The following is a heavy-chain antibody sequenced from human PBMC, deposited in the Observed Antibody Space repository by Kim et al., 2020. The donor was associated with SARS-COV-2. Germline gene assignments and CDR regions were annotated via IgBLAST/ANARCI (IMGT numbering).Heavy chain of an antibody. Sequence: GGSLRLSCAASGFTFSSYGMHWVRQAPGKGLEWVSVIWYDGSNKYYADSVKGRFTISRDNSKNTLYLQMNSLRAEDTAVYYCARTDARGYSYGLDDWGQGTLVTIAS. J-gene: IGHJ4*02. CDR1: GFTFSSYG. CDR2: IWYDGSNK. CDR3: ARTDARGYSYGLDD. V-gene: IGHV3-33*01. D-gene: IGHD5-18*01.